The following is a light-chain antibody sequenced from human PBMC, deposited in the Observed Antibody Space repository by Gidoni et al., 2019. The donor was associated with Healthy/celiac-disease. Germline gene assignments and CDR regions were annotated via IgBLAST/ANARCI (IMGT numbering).Light chain of an antibody. CDR2: DAS. V-gene: IGKV3-11*01. J-gene: IGKJ5*01. CDR1: QSVSSY. Sequence: EIVLTPSPATLSLSPGERATLSCRASQSVSSYLGWYQQKPGQAPRLLIYDASNRATGIPARFSGSGSGTDFTLTISSLEPEDFAVYYCQQRSNCPPITFGQGTRLEIK. CDR3: QQRSNCPPIT.